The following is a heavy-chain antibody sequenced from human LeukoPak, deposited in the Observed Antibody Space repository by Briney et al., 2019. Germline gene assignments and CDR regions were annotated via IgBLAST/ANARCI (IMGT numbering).Heavy chain of an antibody. Sequence: ASETLSLTCAVYGGSFSGYSWTWIRQPPGKGLEWIGEFNHSGSTNYNSSLKSRVTISVDTSKNQFSLKLTSVTAADTAVYSCARVRLPPYYYYYYYMDVWGKGSTVTVSS. J-gene: IGHJ6*03. CDR1: GGSFSGYS. CDR2: FNHSGST. CDR3: ARVRLPPYYYYYYYMDV. V-gene: IGHV4-34*01. D-gene: IGHD5-18*01.